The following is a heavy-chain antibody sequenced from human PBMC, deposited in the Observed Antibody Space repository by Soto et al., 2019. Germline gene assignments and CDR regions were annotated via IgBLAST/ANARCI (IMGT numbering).Heavy chain of an antibody. CDR3: ARDQGYCSGGICYHCAYYYCYRMDV. CDR2: ISSSSSTI. D-gene: IGHD2-15*01. Sequence: LGGALRLSCAASGFTFSSYGMHWVLQAPCKGLEWVSYISSSSSTIYYADSVKGRFTISRDNAKNSLYLQMNSLRDEDTAVYYCARDQGYCSGGICYHCAYYYCYRMDVCGQGSTVT. J-gene: IGHJ6*02. CDR1: GFTFSSYG. V-gene: IGHV3-48*02.